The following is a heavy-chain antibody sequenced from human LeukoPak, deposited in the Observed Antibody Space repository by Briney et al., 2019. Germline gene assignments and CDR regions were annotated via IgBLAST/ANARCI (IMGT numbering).Heavy chain of an antibody. Sequence: GGSLRLSCAASGFTFSNYWMHWVRQAPGKGLVWVSRINGDGSTINYAGSVKGRFTISRDNAKNTLYLQMNSLRDEDTAVYYCVSSAPTPFDSWGQGTLVTVSS. CDR3: VSSAPTPFDS. D-gene: IGHD6-19*01. J-gene: IGHJ4*02. V-gene: IGHV3-74*01. CDR2: INGDGSTI. CDR1: GFTFSNYW.